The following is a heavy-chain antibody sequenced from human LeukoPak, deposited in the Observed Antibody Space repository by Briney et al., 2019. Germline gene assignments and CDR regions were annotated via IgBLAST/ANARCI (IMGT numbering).Heavy chain of an antibody. Sequence: GGTVRLSCAASGFTFSTSAMNCVPQVPGRAREGVSSIYYDSSHIYYAASVRGRFTISRDNDRNSVYLQMNSLRVEDTAVYYCARDPLRYLRVGHYDYWGQGTLVAVSS. CDR1: GFTFSTSA. J-gene: IGHJ4*02. CDR3: ARDPLRYLRVGHYDY. D-gene: IGHD3-9*01. CDR2: IYYDSSHI. V-gene: IGHV3-21*01.